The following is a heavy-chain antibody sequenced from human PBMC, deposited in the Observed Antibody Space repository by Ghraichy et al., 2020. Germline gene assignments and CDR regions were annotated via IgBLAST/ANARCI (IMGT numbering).Heavy chain of an antibody. J-gene: IGHJ4*02. CDR2: IYVDGST. CDR3: ARDDTSGW. CDR1: GFTVSRNY. V-gene: IGHV3-53*01. D-gene: IGHD6-25*01. Sequence: GESLNISCAASGFTVSRNYMNWVRQAPGKGLEWVSVIYVDGSTYYTDSVKGRFTISRDNSKNTLYLQMNSLRVEDTAVYYCARDDTSGWWGQGTLVTVSS.